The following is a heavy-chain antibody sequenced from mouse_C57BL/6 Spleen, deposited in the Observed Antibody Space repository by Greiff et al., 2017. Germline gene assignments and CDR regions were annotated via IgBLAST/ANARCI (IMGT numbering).Heavy chain of an antibody. V-gene: IGHV1-52*01. Sequence: QVQLQQPGAELVRPGSSVKLSCKASGYTFTSYWMHWVKQRPIQGLEWIGNIDPSDSDTHYNQKFKDKATLTVDKSSSTAYMQLSSLTSEDSEVYNCARSATTVVAGDYFDYWGQGTTLTVSS. J-gene: IGHJ2*01. D-gene: IGHD1-1*01. CDR2: IDPSDSDT. CDR1: GYTFTSYW. CDR3: ARSATTVVAGDYFDY.